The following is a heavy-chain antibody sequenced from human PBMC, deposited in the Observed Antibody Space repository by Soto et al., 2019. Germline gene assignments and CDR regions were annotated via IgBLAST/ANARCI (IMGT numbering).Heavy chain of an antibody. J-gene: IGHJ4*02. CDR2: IYSGGAT. V-gene: IGHV4-30-4*01. Sequence: QVRLQESGPGVVKPSQTLSLTCTVSGDSISSLDYYWSWVRQTPGKGLEWFGYIYSGGATYYTPSLKSRLTMSMDKSKNRFSLRLASVTAADTGVYFCARGADRSHWYYFDNWGQGALLAVSS. CDR1: GDSISSLDYY. CDR3: ARGADRSHWYYFDN. D-gene: IGHD6-13*01.